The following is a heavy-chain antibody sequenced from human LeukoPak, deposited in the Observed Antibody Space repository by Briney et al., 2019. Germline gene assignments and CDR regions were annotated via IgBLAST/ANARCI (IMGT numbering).Heavy chain of an antibody. D-gene: IGHD3-22*01. Sequence: SETLSLTCAVHGDSFSGYYWTWIRQPPGKGLEWIGEINDSGRTSCNPSLKSRVTISVDTSKNQFSLKLRSVAAADTAVYYCASYYHDSSGYYQYYFDSWGQGTLVTVSS. CDR1: GDSFSGYY. V-gene: IGHV4-34*01. CDR3: ASYYHDSSGYYQYYFDS. J-gene: IGHJ4*02. CDR2: INDSGRT.